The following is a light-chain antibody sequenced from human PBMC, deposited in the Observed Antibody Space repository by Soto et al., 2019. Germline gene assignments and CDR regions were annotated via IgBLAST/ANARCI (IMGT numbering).Light chain of an antibody. CDR1: QSISSS. Sequence: EIVLTQSPATLSVSPGERVTLSCRASQSISSSLAWYQQKPGQAPRLLIQRASTRATGVPARFSGSGSGTEFTLTISSLQSEDFAVYYCQQYKDWYTFGQGTKVEIK. J-gene: IGKJ2*01. CDR2: RAS. V-gene: IGKV3-15*01. CDR3: QQYKDWYT.